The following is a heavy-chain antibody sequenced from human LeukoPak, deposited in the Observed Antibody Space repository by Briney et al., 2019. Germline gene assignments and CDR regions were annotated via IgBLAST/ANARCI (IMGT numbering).Heavy chain of an antibody. D-gene: IGHD4/OR15-4a*01. CDR3: VKSSTNYGGWFDS. CDR2: ISTSSSYI. J-gene: IGHJ5*01. Sequence: GGSLRLSCAASAFTFSAYAMTWVRQAPGKGLEWVSSISTSSSYIYYADSVKGRFTISRDNARNSLSLQVSRLRAEDTAVYYCVKSSTNYGGWFDSWGQGTLVTVSS. CDR1: AFTFSAYA. V-gene: IGHV3-21*01.